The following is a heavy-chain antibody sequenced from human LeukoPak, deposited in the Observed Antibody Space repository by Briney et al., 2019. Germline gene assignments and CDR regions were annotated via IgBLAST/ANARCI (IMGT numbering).Heavy chain of an antibody. CDR2: IWYDGSNK. Sequence: GRSLRLSCAASGFTFSSYGMHWVRQAPGKGPEWVAVIWYDGSNKYYADSVKGRFTISRDNAKNSLYLQMNSLRAEDTAVYYCAREEVYCSSTSCLTLWRSGFDYWGQGTLATVSS. J-gene: IGHJ4*02. CDR3: AREEVYCSSTSCLTLWRSGFDY. D-gene: IGHD2-2*01. CDR1: GFTFSSYG. V-gene: IGHV3-33*01.